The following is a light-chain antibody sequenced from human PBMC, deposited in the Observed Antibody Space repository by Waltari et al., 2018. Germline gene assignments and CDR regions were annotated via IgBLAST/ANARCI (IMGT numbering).Light chain of an antibody. Sequence: EIVLMQSPGTLSLSPGERATLSCRASQSISKYLAWYQQKPGQAPRLLIYHASSRAAGIPDRFSGSGYGTDFSLTISRLEPEDFAVYYCQHYESLPVTFGQGTKVEIK. CDR3: QHYESLPVT. V-gene: IGKV3-20*01. CDR2: HAS. CDR1: QSISKY. J-gene: IGKJ1*01.